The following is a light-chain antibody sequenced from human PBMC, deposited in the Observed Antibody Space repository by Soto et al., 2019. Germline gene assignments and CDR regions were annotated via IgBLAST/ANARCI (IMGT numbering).Light chain of an antibody. CDR2: DAS. Sequence: EIVLTQSPATLSLSPGERANLSCRASQSVSIYLAWYQQKPGQAPRLLIYDASNRATGIPARFSGSGSGTDFTLTISSLEPGDFAVYYCQQRSNWPGTFGQGTKLEIK. J-gene: IGKJ2*02. CDR3: QQRSNWPGT. CDR1: QSVSIY. V-gene: IGKV3-11*01.